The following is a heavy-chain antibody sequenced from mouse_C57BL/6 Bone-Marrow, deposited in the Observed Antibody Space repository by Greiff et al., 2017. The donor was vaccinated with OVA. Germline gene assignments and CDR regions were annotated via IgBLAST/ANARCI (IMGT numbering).Heavy chain of an antibody. Sequence: QVHVKQPGAELVMPGASVKLSCKASGYTFTSYWMHWVKQRPGQGLEWIGEIDPSDSYPNYNQKFKGKSTLTVDKSSSTAYMQLSSLTSEDSAVCYCTREHDFDYWGQGTTLTVAS. J-gene: IGHJ2*01. CDR1: GYTFTSYW. CDR3: TREHDFDY. CDR2: IDPSDSYP. V-gene: IGHV1-69*01.